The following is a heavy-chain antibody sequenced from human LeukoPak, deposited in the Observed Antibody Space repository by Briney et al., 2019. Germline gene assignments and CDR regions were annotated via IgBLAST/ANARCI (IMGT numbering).Heavy chain of an antibody. CDR2: IYYSGST. CDR1: GGSISSYY. Sequence: SPETLSLTCTVSGGSISSYYWSWIRQPPGKGLEWIGYIYYSGSTNYNPSLKSRVTISVDTSKNQFSLKLSSVTAADTAVYYCARVAAAGSVQFDYWGQGTLVTVSS. D-gene: IGHD6-13*01. CDR3: ARVAAAGSVQFDY. V-gene: IGHV4-59*01. J-gene: IGHJ4*02.